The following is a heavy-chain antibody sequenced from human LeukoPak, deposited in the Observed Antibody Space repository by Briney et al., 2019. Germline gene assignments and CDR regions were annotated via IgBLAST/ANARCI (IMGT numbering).Heavy chain of an antibody. CDR1: RYTFTRYW. Sequence: GESLKISCQSSRYTFTRYWIGWVRQMPGKGLQWMGIIYPGDSDTTYSPSFQGQDTISADKSIRTAYLQWSSLKASDTAIYYCARLIVGSSSTGWFDPWGQGTLVTV. D-gene: IGHD6-6*01. J-gene: IGHJ5*02. CDR2: IYPGDSDT. V-gene: IGHV5-51*01. CDR3: ARLIVGSSSTGWFDP.